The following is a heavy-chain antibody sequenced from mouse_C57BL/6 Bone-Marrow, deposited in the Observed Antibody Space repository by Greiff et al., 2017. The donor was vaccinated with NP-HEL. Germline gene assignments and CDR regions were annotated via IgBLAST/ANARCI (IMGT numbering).Heavy chain of an antibody. CDR1: GFTFSDYG. J-gene: IGHJ1*03. Sequence: EVKVEESGGGLVKPGGSLKLSCAASGFTFSDYGMHWVRQAPEKGLEWVAYISSGSSTIYYADTVKGRFTISRDNAKNTLFLQMTSLRSEDTAMYYCARDWTEYFDVWGTGTTVTVSS. CDR3: ARDWTEYFDV. CDR2: ISSGSSTI. V-gene: IGHV5-17*01. D-gene: IGHD4-1*01.